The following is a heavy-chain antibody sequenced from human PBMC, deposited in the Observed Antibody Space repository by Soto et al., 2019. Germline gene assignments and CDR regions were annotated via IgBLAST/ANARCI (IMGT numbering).Heavy chain of an antibody. V-gene: IGHV3-48*02. CDR3: AREMYYYGSGSYHSYYYYGMDV. J-gene: IGHJ6*02. CDR2: ISSSSSTI. CDR1: GFTFSSYS. D-gene: IGHD3-10*01. Sequence: GGSLRLSCAASGFTFSSYSMNWVRQAPGKGLEWVSYISSSSSTIYYADSVKGRFTISRDNAKNSLYLQMNSLRDEDTAVYYCAREMYYYGSGSYHSYYYYGMDVWGQGTTVTVSS.